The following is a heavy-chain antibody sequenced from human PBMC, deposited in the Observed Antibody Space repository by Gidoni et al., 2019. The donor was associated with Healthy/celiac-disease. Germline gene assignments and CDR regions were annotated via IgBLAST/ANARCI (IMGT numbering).Heavy chain of an antibody. CDR2: IYTSGST. CDR3: ARSPVYSGYDWGLLDY. CDR1: GGSISSYY. J-gene: IGHJ4*02. Sequence: QVQLQESGPGLVKPSETLSPTCTVAGGSISSYYWSWIRQPAGKGLEWIGRIYTSGSTNHNPSLKSRVTMSVDTSKNQFSLKLSSVTAADTAVYYCARSPVYSGYDWGLLDYWGQGTLVTVSS. V-gene: IGHV4-4*07. D-gene: IGHD5-12*01.